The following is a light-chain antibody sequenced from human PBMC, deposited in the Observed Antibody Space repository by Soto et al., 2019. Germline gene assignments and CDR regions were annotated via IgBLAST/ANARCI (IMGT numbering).Light chain of an antibody. Sequence: QLVLTQPPSASGTHGQRVTISCSGSSSNIGSNTVNWYQQLPGTAPKLLIYSNNQRPSGVPDRFSGSKSGTSASLAISGLQSEDEADYYCAAWDDSLNGVVFGGGTKVTVL. CDR3: AAWDDSLNGVV. CDR2: SNN. V-gene: IGLV1-44*01. J-gene: IGLJ2*01. CDR1: SSNIGSNT.